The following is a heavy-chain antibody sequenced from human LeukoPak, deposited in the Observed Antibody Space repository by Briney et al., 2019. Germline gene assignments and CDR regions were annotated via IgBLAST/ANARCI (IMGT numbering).Heavy chain of an antibody. CDR1: GGSISSSY. Sequence: PSETLSLTCTVSGGSISSSYWSWIRQPPGKGLEWIGYIYYTGSTNYNPSLKSRVTISVDTSKNQFSLKLSSVTAADTAVYYCARGSSGGWYWYFDLWGRGTLVTVSS. V-gene: IGHV4-59*01. J-gene: IGHJ2*01. D-gene: IGHD6-19*01. CDR3: ARGSSGGWYWYFDL. CDR2: IYYTGST.